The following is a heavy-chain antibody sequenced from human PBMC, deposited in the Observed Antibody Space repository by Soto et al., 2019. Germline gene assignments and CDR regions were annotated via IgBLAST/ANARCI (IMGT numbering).Heavy chain of an antibody. CDR1: GGSISRSNW. V-gene: IGHV4-4*02. CDR2: IYHSGST. J-gene: IGHJ6*02. Sequence: SETLSLTCAVSGGSISRSNWWSWVRQPPGKGLEWIGEIYHSGSTNYNPSLKSRVTISVDKSKNQFSLKLSSVTAADTAVYYCARSPYYDYYYYYGMDVWGQGTTVTVSS. D-gene: IGHD3-10*01. CDR3: ARSPYYDYYYYYGMDV.